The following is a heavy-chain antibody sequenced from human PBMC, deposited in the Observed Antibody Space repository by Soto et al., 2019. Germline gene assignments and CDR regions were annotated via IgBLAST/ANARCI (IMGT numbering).Heavy chain of an antibody. J-gene: IGHJ6*02. V-gene: IGHV1-69*01. CDR1: GGTFSSYA. CDR3: ASLADDCNPVKDCGMDV. Sequence: QVQLVQSGAEVKKPGSSVKVSCKASGGTFSSYAISWVRQAPGQGLEWMGGIITIFGTANYAQKFQGRFTITADESTSTAYMELSSLRSEDTAVYYCASLADDCNPVKDCGMDVWGQGTTVTVAS. CDR2: IITIFGTA. D-gene: IGHD2-21*02.